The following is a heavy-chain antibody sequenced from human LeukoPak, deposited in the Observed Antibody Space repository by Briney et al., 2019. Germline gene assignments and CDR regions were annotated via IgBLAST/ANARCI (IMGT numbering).Heavy chain of an antibody. CDR1: GGSFSGYY. CDR3: ARGLYNSCSGSYYFDY. D-gene: IGHD1-26*01. V-gene: IGHV4-34*01. Sequence: SETLSLTCAVYGGSFSGYYWSWIRQPPGKGLEWIGEINHSGSTNYNPSLKSRVTISVDTSKNQFSLKLSSVTAADTAVYYCARGLYNSCSGSYYFDYWGQGTLVTVSS. J-gene: IGHJ4*02. CDR2: INHSGST.